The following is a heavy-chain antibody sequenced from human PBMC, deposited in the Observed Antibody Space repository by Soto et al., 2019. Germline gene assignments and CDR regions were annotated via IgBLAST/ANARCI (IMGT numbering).Heavy chain of an antibody. V-gene: IGHV1-3*01. Sequence: QVQLVQSGAEVKKPGASVKVSCKASGYTFTSYAMHWVRQAPGQRLEWMGWINAGNGNTKYSQKFQGRVTITRDTSASTAYMELSSLRSEDTAVYYCARGAVSVILYAQGVGAWGFDIWGQGTTVTVSS. CDR3: ARGAVSVILYAQGVGAWGFDI. CDR2: INAGNGNT. J-gene: IGHJ3*02. D-gene: IGHD7-27*01. CDR1: GYTFTSYA.